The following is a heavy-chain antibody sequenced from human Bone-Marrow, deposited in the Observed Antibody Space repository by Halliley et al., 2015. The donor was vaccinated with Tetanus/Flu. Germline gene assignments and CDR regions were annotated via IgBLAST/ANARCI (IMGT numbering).Heavy chain of an antibody. J-gene: IGHJ4*02. D-gene: IGHD3-9*01. Sequence: KGDDSGATYADSVKGRFTISKDNAKNTLHLQMSGLSAEDTGVYYCVRGYYDKVTDYHLGPVDYWGQGTLVTVSS. V-gene: IGHV3-74*01. CDR2: KGDDSGA. CDR3: VRGYYDKVTDYHLGPVDY.